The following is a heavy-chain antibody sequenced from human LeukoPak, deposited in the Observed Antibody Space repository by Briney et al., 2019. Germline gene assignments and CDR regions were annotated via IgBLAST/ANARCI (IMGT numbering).Heavy chain of an antibody. J-gene: IGHJ4*02. CDR3: KQCLGQTSVVY. CDR1: GDTSTGSY. CDR2: MNPNTGRT. D-gene: IGHD5/OR15-5a*01. Sequence: ASVKVSCDVSGDTSTGSYHYSWLQAPGQGLEWMGWMNPNTGRTLCVQNFQGRLTMTRDTSISTAYMELSRLTSDDTAFYYCKQCLGQTSVVYWGQGTLVTVSS. V-gene: IGHV1-2*02.